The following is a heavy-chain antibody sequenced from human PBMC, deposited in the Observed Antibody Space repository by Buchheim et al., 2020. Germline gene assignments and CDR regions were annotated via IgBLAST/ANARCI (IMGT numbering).Heavy chain of an antibody. CDR2: IYYSGST. Sequence: QVQLQESGPGLVKPSQTLSLTCTVSGGSISSGGYYWSWIRQHPGKGLEWIGYIYYSGSTYYNPSLKSRLTLSPDTSKNQISLILTSATPEDTAVYYCARYSTGWYGAFDYWGRGT. J-gene: IGHJ4*02. V-gene: IGHV4-31*03. CDR1: GGSISSGGYY. CDR3: ARYSTGWYGAFDY. D-gene: IGHD6-19*01.